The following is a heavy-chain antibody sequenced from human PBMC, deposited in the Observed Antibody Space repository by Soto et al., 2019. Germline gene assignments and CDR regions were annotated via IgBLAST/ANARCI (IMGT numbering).Heavy chain of an antibody. Sequence: QVQLVQSGAEVKKPGASVKVSCKASGYTFTSYYMHWVRQAPGQGIEWMGIINPSDGSTSYAQKFQGRVTMTRDTSTSTVYMELSSLRSEDTAVYYCARGGHIVVVTANPFDYWGQGTLVTVSS. J-gene: IGHJ4*02. D-gene: IGHD2-21*02. V-gene: IGHV1-46*01. CDR2: INPSDGST. CDR1: GYTFTSYY. CDR3: ARGGHIVVVTANPFDY.